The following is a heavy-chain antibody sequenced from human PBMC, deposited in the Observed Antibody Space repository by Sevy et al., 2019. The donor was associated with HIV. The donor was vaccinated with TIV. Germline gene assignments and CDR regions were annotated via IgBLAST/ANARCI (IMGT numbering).Heavy chain of an antibody. CDR3: ARSEGYSSSWYGGGLYYFDY. D-gene: IGHD6-13*01. CDR1: GYTFTSYG. J-gene: IGHJ4*02. Sequence: ASVKVSCKASGYTFTSYGISWVRQAPGQGLEWMGWISAYNGNTNYAQKLQGRVTMTTDTSTSTAYMELRSLRSDDTAVYYCARSEGYSSSWYGGGLYYFDYWGQGTLVTVSS. CDR2: ISAYNGNT. V-gene: IGHV1-18*04.